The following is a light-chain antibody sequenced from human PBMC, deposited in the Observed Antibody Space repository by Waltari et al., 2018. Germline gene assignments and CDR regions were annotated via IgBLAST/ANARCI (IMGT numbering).Light chain of an antibody. J-gene: IGLJ2*01. CDR1: SSTIGRTG. Sequence: QSVLTQPPSESGTPGQPVTIPCSGSSSTIGRTGANWYQQAPGTTPKLLIYRNDQRPSGVPDRISASKSGTSASLAISGLQSEDEAHYYCAAWDDSLNGHWVFGGGTKLTVL. V-gene: IGLV1-44*01. CDR3: AAWDDSLNGHWV. CDR2: RND.